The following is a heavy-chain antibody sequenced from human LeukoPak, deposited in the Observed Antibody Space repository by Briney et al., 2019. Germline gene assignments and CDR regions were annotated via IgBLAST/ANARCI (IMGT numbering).Heavy chain of an antibody. CDR3: ARVDYYYGMDV. Sequence: GGSLRLSCAASGFTFSSYAMHWVRQAPGKGLGWVAVISYDGSNKYYADSVKGRFTISRDNSKNTLNLQMNSLRAEDTAVYYCARVDYYYGMDVWGQGTTVTVSS. CDR2: ISYDGSNK. J-gene: IGHJ6*02. V-gene: IGHV3-30*04. CDR1: GFTFSSYA.